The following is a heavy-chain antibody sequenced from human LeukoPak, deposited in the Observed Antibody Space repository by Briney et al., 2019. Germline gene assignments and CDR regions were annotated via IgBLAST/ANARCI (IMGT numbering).Heavy chain of an antibody. V-gene: IGHV1-46*01. J-gene: IGHJ4*02. CDR3: ARDTNPSYSGWYNLPDY. CDR1: GYTFTSYY. Sequence: ASVKVSCKASGYTFTSYYMHWVRLAPGQGLEWMGIINPSGGSTSYAQKFQGRVTMTRDTSTSTVYMELSSLRSEDTAVYYCARDTNPSYSGWYNLPDYWGQGTLVTVSS. D-gene: IGHD6-19*01. CDR2: INPSGGST.